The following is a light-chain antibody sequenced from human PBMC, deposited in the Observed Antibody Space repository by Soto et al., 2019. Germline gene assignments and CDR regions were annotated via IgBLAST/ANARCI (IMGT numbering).Light chain of an antibody. CDR1: SSNIGINY. CDR3: AAWDDSLSGEV. Sequence: QSVLTQPPSASGTPGQRVTISCSGSSSNIGINYVYWYQQLPGTAPKLLIYSNNQRPSGVPDRFSGSKSGTSASLAISGLRSEDEADYYCAAWDDSLSGEVFGTGTKGTVL. J-gene: IGLJ1*01. CDR2: SNN. V-gene: IGLV1-47*02.